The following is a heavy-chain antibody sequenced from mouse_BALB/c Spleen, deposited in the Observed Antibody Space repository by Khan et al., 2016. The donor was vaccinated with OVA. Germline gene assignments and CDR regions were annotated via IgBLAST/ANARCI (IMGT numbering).Heavy chain of an antibody. Sequence: QVQLKHSGPGLVAPSQSLSITCTVSGFSLSRYNIHWVRQPPGKGLEWLGMIWGGGGTDYNSTLKSRLSISKDNSKSQVFLKRNSLQTEDTAMYYCARAYYRYDGYYAMDYWGQGTSYTVSS. J-gene: IGHJ4*01. CDR1: GFSLSRYN. D-gene: IGHD2-14*01. CDR3: ARAYYRYDGYYAMDY. CDR2: IWGGGGT. V-gene: IGHV2-6-4*01.